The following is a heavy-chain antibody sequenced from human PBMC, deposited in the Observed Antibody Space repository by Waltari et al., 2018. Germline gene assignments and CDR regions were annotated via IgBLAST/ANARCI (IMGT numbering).Heavy chain of an antibody. CDR2: IYHSGST. D-gene: IGHD4-17*01. J-gene: IGHJ3*02. CDR3: ATYDYGSAFDI. Sequence: QVQLQELGPGLVKPSETLSLTCAVSGYSISSGYYWGWIRQPPGKGLEWIGSIYHSGSTYYNPSLKSRVTISVDTSKNQFSLKLSSVTAADTAVYYCATYDYGSAFDIWGQGTMVTVSS. CDR1: GYSISSGYY. V-gene: IGHV4-38-2*01.